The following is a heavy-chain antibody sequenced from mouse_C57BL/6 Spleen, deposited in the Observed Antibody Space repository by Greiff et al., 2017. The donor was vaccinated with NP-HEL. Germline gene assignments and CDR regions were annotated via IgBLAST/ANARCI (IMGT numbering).Heavy chain of an antibody. CDR3: AMPGGSNGYYVNAMGY. CDR1: GFTFSDYG. J-gene: IGHJ4*01. V-gene: IGHV5-17*01. CDR2: ICSGSSTI. D-gene: IGHD2-3*01. Sequence: EVKLMESGGGLVKPGGSLKLSCAASGFTFSDYGMHWVRQAPEKGLEWVAYICSGSSTIYYADTVKGRVTISRDNAKNTRFLQMTSLRYEDTAMTYCAMPGGSNGYYVNAMGYQGQGASVTAAS.